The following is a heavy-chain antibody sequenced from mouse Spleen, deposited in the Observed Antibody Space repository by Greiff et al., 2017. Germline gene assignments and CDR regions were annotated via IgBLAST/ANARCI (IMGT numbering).Heavy chain of an antibody. Sequence: VQLKQSGPELVKPGASLKISCRASGYSFTDYNLNWVKQSNGKSLEWIGVINPNYGTTSYNQKFKGKATLTVDQSSSTAYMQLNSLTSEDSTVYYCARQLGLPHYYAMDYWGQGTSVTVSS. CDR3: ARQLGLPHYYAMDY. CDR2: INPNYGTT. D-gene: IGHD3-1*01. V-gene: IGHV1-39*01. J-gene: IGHJ4*01. CDR1: GYSFTDYN.